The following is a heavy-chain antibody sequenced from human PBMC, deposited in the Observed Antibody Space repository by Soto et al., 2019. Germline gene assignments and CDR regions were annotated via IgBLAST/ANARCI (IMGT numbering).Heavy chain of an antibody. D-gene: IGHD4-17*01. V-gene: IGHV1-69*08. Sequence: QVQLVQSGAEVKKPGSSVKVSCKPSGGTFNSFTISWVRQAPGQGLEWMGRFIPIVSLTNYTQKFQGRVTITADKYTGTVYMEVNSLRSEDTAVYYCATDGYGGGAFDGWGQGTMVIVSS. CDR1: GGTFNSFT. CDR3: ATDGYGGGAFDG. J-gene: IGHJ3*01. CDR2: FIPIVSLT.